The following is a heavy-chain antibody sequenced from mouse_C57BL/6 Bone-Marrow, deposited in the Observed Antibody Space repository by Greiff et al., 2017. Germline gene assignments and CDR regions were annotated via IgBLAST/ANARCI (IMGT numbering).Heavy chain of an antibody. V-gene: IGHV1-18*01. CDR2: INPNNGGT. CDR1: GYTFTDYN. J-gene: IGHJ3*01. CDR3: ARSWGSY. Sequence: VQLKQSGPELVKPGASVKIPCKASGYTFTDYNMDWVKQSHGKSLEWIGDINPNNGGTIYNQKFKGKATLTVDKASSTAYMELRSLTSEDTAVYYCARSWGSYWGQGTLVTVSA.